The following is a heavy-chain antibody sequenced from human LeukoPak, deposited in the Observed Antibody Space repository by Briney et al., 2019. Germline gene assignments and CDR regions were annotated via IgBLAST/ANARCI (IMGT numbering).Heavy chain of an antibody. V-gene: IGHV1-69*13. D-gene: IGHD5-24*01. J-gene: IGHJ4*02. CDR1: GGTFSSYA. CDR2: IIPIFGTA. Sequence: ASVKVSCKASGGTFSSYAISWVRQAPGQGLEWMGGIIPIFGTANYAQKFQGRVTITADESTSTAYMELSSLRSEDTAVYYCARIRDGPLPGYFDYWGQGTLVTVSS. CDR3: ARIRDGPLPGYFDY.